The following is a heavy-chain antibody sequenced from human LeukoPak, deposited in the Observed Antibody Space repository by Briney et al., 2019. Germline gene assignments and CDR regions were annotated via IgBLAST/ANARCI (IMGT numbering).Heavy chain of an antibody. V-gene: IGHV1-2*02. CDR1: GYTFTGRY. Sequence: ASVKVSCKTSGYTFTGRYMHWVRQAPGQGLEWMGWINPNSGGTNYAQKFQGRVTMTRDTSISTAYMELSRLRSDDTAVYYCARDSRYYGSGNYFNFDYWGQGTLVTVSS. CDR2: INPNSGGT. CDR3: ARDSRYYGSGNYFNFDY. J-gene: IGHJ4*02. D-gene: IGHD3-10*01.